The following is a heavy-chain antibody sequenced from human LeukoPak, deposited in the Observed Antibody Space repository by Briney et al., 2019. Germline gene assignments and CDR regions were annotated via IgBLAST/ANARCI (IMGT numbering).Heavy chain of an antibody. CDR2: IIPTFGTA. CDR1: GGTFSSYA. J-gene: IGHJ6*03. Sequence: SVKVSCTASGGTFSSYAISWVRQAPGQGLEWMGRIIPTFGTANYAQKFQGRVTITTDESTSTAYMELSSLRSEDTAVYYCARDLLVATRGTNYYYYMDVWGKGTTVTVSS. CDR3: ARDLLVATRGTNYYYYMDV. V-gene: IGHV1-69*05. D-gene: IGHD5-12*01.